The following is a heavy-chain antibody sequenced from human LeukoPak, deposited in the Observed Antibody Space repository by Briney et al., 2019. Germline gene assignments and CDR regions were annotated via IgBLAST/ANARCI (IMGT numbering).Heavy chain of an antibody. J-gene: IGHJ4*02. Sequence: SETLSLTCAVYGGSFSGYYWSWIRQPPGKGLEWIGETNHSGSTNYNPSLKSRVTISVDTSKNQFSLKLSSVTAADTAVYYCARRGGYSYGYPNWGQGTLVTVSS. D-gene: IGHD5-18*01. CDR3: ARRGGYSYGYPN. CDR1: GGSFSGYY. CDR2: TNHSGST. V-gene: IGHV4-34*01.